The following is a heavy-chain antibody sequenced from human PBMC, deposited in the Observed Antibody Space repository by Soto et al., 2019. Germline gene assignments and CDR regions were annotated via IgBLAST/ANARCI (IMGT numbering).Heavy chain of an antibody. Sequence: QVQLVESGGGVVQPGRSLRLSCAASGFTFSSYAMHWVRQAPGKGLEWVAGISYDGSNKYYADSVKGRFTISRNNSKNTLYLQMNSLRAEDTAVYYCARDQGSGEQWLVVGYYFDYWGQGTLVTVSS. CDR2: ISYDGSNK. CDR1: GFTFSSYA. V-gene: IGHV3-30-3*01. D-gene: IGHD6-19*01. CDR3: ARDQGSGEQWLVVGYYFDY. J-gene: IGHJ4*02.